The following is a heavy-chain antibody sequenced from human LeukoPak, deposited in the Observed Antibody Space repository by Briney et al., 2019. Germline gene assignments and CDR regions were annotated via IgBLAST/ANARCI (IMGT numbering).Heavy chain of an antibody. J-gene: IGHJ4*02. CDR1: GFTLSSYN. Sequence: RAGGSLRLSCAVSGFTLSSYNMNWVRQAPGKGLEWVANIKQDGSEKYYVDSVKGRFTISRDNAKNSLYLQMNSLRAEDTAVYYCARQAFHYSRTIDYWGQGTLVTVSS. V-gene: IGHV3-7*01. CDR3: ARQAFHYSRTIDY. CDR2: IKQDGSEK. D-gene: IGHD1-26*01.